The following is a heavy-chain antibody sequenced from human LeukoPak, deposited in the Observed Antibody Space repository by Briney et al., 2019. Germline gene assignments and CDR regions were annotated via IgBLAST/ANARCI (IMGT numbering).Heavy chain of an antibody. V-gene: IGHV3-66*01. CDR1: GFTVSSNY. CDR3: VGPPRGWYPP. J-gene: IGHJ5*02. D-gene: IGHD6-19*01. CDR2: IYTGGTT. Sequence: TGGSLRLSCAASGFTVSSNYMNWVRQAPGKGLEWVSVIYTGGTTYYADSVKGRFTISRDNSKNTLSLQMNSLGAEDTAVYYCVGPPRGWYPPWARETLVTVSS.